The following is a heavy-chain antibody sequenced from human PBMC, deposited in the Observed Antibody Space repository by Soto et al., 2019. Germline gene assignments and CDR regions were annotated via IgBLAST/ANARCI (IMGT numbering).Heavy chain of an antibody. Sequence: ASVKVSCKASGYTFTSYAMHWVRQAPGQRLEWMGWINAGNGNTKYSQKFQGRVTITRDTSASTAYMELSSLRSEDTAVYYCASVPTTIFGVVMPYYYYYMDVWGKGTTVTVSS. J-gene: IGHJ6*03. D-gene: IGHD3-3*01. CDR3: ASVPTTIFGVVMPYYYYYMDV. CDR2: INAGNGNT. CDR1: GYTFTSYA. V-gene: IGHV1-3*01.